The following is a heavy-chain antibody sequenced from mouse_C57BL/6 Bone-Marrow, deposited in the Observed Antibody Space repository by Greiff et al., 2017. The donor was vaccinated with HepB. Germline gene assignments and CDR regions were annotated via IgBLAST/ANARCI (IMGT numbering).Heavy chain of an antibody. D-gene: IGHD6-1*01. CDR1: GYSITSGYY. CDR2: ISYDGSN. CDR3: ARESLLLDAMDY. V-gene: IGHV3-6*01. Sequence: EVQLQESGPGLVKPSQSLSLTCSVTGYSITSGYYWNWIRQFPGNKLEWMGYISYDGSNNYNPSLKHRISITRDTSKNQFFLKLNSVTTEDTATYYCARESLLLDAMDYWGQGTSVTVSS. J-gene: IGHJ4*01.